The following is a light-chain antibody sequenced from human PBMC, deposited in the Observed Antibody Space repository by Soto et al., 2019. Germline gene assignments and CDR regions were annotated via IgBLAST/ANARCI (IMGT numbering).Light chain of an antibody. CDR1: SSDFGGFNY. V-gene: IGLV2-14*01. Sequence: QSVLTQPASVSGSPGQSITISCTGTSSDFGGFNYVSWYQQHPGKAPKLMVYEVSNRPSGVSNRFSGSKSGNTASLTISGLQAEDEADYYCSSYTTSSTAVFGGGTKVTVL. CDR3: SSYTTSSTAV. CDR2: EVS. J-gene: IGLJ2*01.